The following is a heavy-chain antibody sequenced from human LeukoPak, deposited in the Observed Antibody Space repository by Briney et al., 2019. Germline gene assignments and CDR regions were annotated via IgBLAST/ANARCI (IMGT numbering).Heavy chain of an antibody. CDR1: SGSISSSSYF. D-gene: IGHD3-10*01. Sequence: SETLSLTCTVSSGSISSSSYFWGWIRQPPGKGLEWIGSIYYSGSTYDNPSLRSRPTISVDTSKNQFSLKLSSVTAADTAVYYCARVRGVEGMDVWGQGTTVTVSS. CDR3: ARVRGVEGMDV. V-gene: IGHV4-39*01. CDR2: IYYSGST. J-gene: IGHJ6*02.